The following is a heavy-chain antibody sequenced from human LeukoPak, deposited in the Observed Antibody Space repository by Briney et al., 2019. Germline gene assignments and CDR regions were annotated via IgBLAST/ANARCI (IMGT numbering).Heavy chain of an antibody. CDR1: GFTVSSKY. J-gene: IGHJ4*02. CDR3: ARIPKTTYFDY. D-gene: IGHD4-17*01. V-gene: IGHV3-53*01. Sequence: GSLRLSCAASGFTVSSKYMSWVRPAPRKGLEWVSVIYSGGSTDYADSVKGRFTISRDNSENTLHLQMNSLRADDTAVYYCARIPKTTYFDYWGQGTLVTVSS. CDR2: IYSGGST.